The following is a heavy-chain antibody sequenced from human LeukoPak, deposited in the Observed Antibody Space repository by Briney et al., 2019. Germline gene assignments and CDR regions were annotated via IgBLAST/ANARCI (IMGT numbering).Heavy chain of an antibody. Sequence: PSETLSLTCAVYGGSFSGYYWSWIRQPPGKGLEWIGEINHSGSTNYNPSLKSRVTISVDTSKNQFSLKLSSVTAADTAVYYCARGWVEQWLALGGFDYYYGIDVWGQGTTVTVSS. CDR3: ARGWVEQWLALGGFDYYYGIDV. V-gene: IGHV4-34*01. J-gene: IGHJ6*02. CDR1: GGSFSGYY. D-gene: IGHD6-19*01. CDR2: INHSGST.